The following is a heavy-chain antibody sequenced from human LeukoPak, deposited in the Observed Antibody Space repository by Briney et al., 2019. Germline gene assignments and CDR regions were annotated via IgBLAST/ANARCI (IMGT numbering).Heavy chain of an antibody. CDR1: GFPVSINS. Sequence: GGSLRLSCTVSGFPVSINSMSWVRQAPGKGLEWVSVIYTSGGTDYADSVKGRFTISSDNSKNTLSLQMNSLRGEDTAIYYSARGGLGKEAFDIWGQGTMVTVSS. J-gene: IGHJ3*02. V-gene: IGHV3-53*01. CDR2: IYTSGGT. CDR3: ARGGLGKEAFDI. D-gene: IGHD3-10*01.